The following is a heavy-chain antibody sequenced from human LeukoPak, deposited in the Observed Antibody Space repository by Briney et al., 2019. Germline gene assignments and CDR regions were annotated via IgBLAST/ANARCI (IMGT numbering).Heavy chain of an antibody. Sequence: SETLSLTCSVSGGFNTHYYWSWIRQPPGKGVEWIGYIYHSGSTKYNPSLKSRVTISVDTSKNHFSLKLSSVTAADTAVYYCARGQWLPVFDFWGQGTLVTVSS. CDR2: IYHSGST. J-gene: IGHJ4*02. CDR3: ARGQWLPVFDF. D-gene: IGHD3-22*01. CDR1: GGFNTHYY. V-gene: IGHV4-59*01.